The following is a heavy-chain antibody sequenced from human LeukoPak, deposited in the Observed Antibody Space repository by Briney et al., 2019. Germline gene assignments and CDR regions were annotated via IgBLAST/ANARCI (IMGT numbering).Heavy chain of an antibody. V-gene: IGHV3-48*02. CDR1: GFTFSSYN. CDR2: ISITTVSI. D-gene: IGHD1-26*01. CDR3: ARREGAIDL. J-gene: IGHJ5*02. Sequence: SGGSLRLSCAASGFTFSSYNMMWVRQAPGKGLECVSFISITTVSIYYADSVKGRFSASRDNAKNSLYLQMYSLRDEDTAVYYCARREGAIDLWGQGTLVTASS.